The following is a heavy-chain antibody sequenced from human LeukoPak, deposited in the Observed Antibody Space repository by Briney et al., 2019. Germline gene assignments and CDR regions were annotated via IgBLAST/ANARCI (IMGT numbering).Heavy chain of an antibody. D-gene: IGHD3-10*01. J-gene: IGHJ4*02. V-gene: IGHV3-7*01. CDR2: IKQDGSEK. Sequence: GGSLRLSCAAYGFTFSSYWMSWVRQAPGKGLEWVANIKQDGSEKYYVDSVKGRFTISRDNAKNSLYLQMNSLRAEDTAVYYCARAQPDYGSGSYYNNYWGQGTLVTVSS. CDR3: ARAQPDYGSGSYYNNY. CDR1: GFTFSSYW.